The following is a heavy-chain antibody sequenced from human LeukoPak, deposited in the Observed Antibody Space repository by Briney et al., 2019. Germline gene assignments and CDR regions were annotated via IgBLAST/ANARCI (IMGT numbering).Heavy chain of an antibody. CDR2: ISSSSSYI. J-gene: IGHJ4*02. CDR1: GFTFSSYA. V-gene: IGHV3-21*01. Sequence: GGSLRLSCAASGFTFSSYAMSWVRQAPGKGLEWVSSISSSSSYIYYADSVKGRFTISRDNAKNSLYLQMNSLRAEDTAVYYCARDGARGDYVPDYWGQGTLVTVSS. CDR3: ARDGARGDYVPDY. D-gene: IGHD4-17*01.